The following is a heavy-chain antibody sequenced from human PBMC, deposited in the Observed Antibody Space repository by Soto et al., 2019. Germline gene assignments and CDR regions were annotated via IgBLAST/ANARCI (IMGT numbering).Heavy chain of an antibody. Sequence: QVQLVQSGAEVKKPGASVKVSCKASGYTFIGYYMHWVRQAPGQGLEWMGWINPKSGGTNYAQKFQGRVTRTRDTSISTAYMELSRLRSDDTAVYYCARAEYPDIAVAVPVDYWGQGTLVTVSS. CDR3: ARAEYPDIAVAVPVDY. CDR2: INPKSGGT. V-gene: IGHV1-2*02. J-gene: IGHJ4*02. D-gene: IGHD6-19*01. CDR1: GYTFIGYY.